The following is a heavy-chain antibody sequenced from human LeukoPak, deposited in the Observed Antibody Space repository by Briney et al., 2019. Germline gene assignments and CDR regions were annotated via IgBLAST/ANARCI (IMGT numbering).Heavy chain of an antibody. J-gene: IGHJ6*03. Sequence: PGGSLRLSCAASGFTFSSYAMSWVRQAPGKGLEWVPAISGSDGSTYYADSVKGRFTISRDNSKNTLYLQMNSLRAEDTALYHCAREPVGAISYYYYYYMDVWGKGTTVTVSS. CDR2: ISGSDGST. CDR3: AREPVGAISYYYYYYMDV. CDR1: GFTFSSYA. D-gene: IGHD1-26*01. V-gene: IGHV3-23*01.